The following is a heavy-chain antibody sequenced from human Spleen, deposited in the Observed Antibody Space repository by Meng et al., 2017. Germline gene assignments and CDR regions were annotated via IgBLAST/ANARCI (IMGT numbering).Heavy chain of an antibody. CDR3: ARSNGLLWFGDKNAFDI. CDR2: IYYSGST. V-gene: IGHV4-61*01. CDR1: GGSVSSGSYY. Sequence: ESLKISCTVSGGSVSSGSYYWSWIRQPPGKGLEWIGYIYYSGSTNYNPSLKSRVAISVDTSKNQFSLKLSSVTAADTAVYYCARSNGLLWFGDKNAFDIWGQGTMVTVSS. J-gene: IGHJ3*02. D-gene: IGHD3-10*01.